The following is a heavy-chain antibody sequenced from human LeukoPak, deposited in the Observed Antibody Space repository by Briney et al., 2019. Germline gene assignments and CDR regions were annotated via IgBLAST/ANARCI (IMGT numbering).Heavy chain of an antibody. D-gene: IGHD4-17*01. J-gene: IGHJ4*02. Sequence: SVKVSCKASGGTFSSYAISGVRQAPGQGLEWMGGIIPIFGTANYAQKFQGRVTITADESTSTAYMELSSLRSEDTAVYYCARGAAYGDYYFDYWGQGTLVTVSS. CDR3: ARGAAYGDYYFDY. CDR2: IIPIFGTA. V-gene: IGHV1-69*13. CDR1: GGTFSSYA.